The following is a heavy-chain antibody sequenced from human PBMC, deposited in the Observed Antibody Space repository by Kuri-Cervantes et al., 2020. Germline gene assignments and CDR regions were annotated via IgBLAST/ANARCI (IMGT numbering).Heavy chain of an antibody. CDR2: IYYSGST. Sequence: SETLSLTCTVSGGSISSGDYYWSWIRQPPGKGLEWIGNIYYSGSTYYNPSLKSRVTISVDTSKNQFSLKLSSVTAADTAVYYCARPGGWFELYGMDVWGQGTTVTVSS. CDR1: GGSISSGDYY. J-gene: IGHJ6*02. CDR3: ARPGGWFELYGMDV. V-gene: IGHV4-39*01. D-gene: IGHD3-10*01.